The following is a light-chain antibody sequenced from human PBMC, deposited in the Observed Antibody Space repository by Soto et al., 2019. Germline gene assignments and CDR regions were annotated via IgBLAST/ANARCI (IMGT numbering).Light chain of an antibody. CDR1: QSISSW. J-gene: IGKJ1*01. V-gene: IGKV1-5*01. Sequence: IQMAHSPSSLSASVAYIVTITFRASQSISSWLAWYQQKPGKAPNLLIYDASSLESGVPSRFSGSGSGTEFTLTISRLQTDDFATYYCQQYNSRRTFGQGTKVDIK. CDR2: DAS. CDR3: QQYNSRRT.